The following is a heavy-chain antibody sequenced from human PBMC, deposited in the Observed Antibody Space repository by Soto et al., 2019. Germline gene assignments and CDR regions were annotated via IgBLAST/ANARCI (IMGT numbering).Heavy chain of an antibody. J-gene: IGHJ3*02. CDR3: ARGLPTWRNDAFDI. CDR1: GITFSSYW. D-gene: IGHD1-26*01. Sequence: GSLIVNWGSSGITFSSYWMNLVLQAPGKGLEWVANIKQDGSENYYVDSVKGRLTISRDNVENSLFLQMNSLRADDTAVYYCARGLPTWRNDAFDICGQRTMVTVSS. V-gene: IGHV3-7*03. CDR2: IKQDGSEN.